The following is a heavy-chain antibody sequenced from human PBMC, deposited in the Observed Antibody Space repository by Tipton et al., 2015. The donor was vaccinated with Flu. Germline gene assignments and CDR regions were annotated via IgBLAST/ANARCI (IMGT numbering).Heavy chain of an antibody. V-gene: IGHV3-7*01. CDR1: GFTFSNYW. Sequence: SLRLSCAAPGFTFSNYWMSWVRQAPGKGLEWVANIKQDGSEKYYVDSVKGRFTVSRDNAKNSLYLQMHSLRAEDTAVFYCARIPNPHVAVVVASVFFDSWGQGTLVTVSS. CDR2: IKQDGSEK. D-gene: IGHD2-15*01. CDR3: ARIPNPHVAVVVASVFFDS. J-gene: IGHJ4*02.